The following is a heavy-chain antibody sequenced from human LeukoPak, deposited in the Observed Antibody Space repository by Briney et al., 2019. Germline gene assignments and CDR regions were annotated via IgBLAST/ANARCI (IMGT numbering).Heavy chain of an antibody. CDR1: GYTFTGYY. V-gene: IGHV1-2*02. CDR3: ARHTAMLLYYFDY. Sequence: GASVKVSCKASGYTFTGYYMHWVRQAPGQGLEWMGWINPNSGGTNYAQKFQGRVTMTRDTSISTAYMELSRLRSDDTAVYYCARHTAMLLYYFDYWGQGTLVTVSS. CDR2: INPNSGGT. D-gene: IGHD5-18*01. J-gene: IGHJ4*02.